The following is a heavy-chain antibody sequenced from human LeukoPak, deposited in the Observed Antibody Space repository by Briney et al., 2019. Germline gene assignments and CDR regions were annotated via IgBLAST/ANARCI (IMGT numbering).Heavy chain of an antibody. J-gene: IGHJ1*01. V-gene: IGHV3-23*01. Sequence: GGSLRLSCAASVFTFSSYAMSWVRQAPGKGLEWVSAISGSGGSTYYADSVKGRFTISRDNSKNMLYLQMNSLKAEDTAVYYWGKDRGEFCRGGSSYGSQHWGQGTRVTVPS. CDR3: GKDRGEFCRGGSSYGSQH. CDR2: ISGSGGST. CDR1: VFTFSSYA. D-gene: IGHD2-15*01.